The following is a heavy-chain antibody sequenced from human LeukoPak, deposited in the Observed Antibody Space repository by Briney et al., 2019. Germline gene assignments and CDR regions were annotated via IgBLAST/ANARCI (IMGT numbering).Heavy chain of an antibody. J-gene: IGHJ4*02. V-gene: IGHV3-49*04. CDR1: GFNFGDYS. CDR3: TRIEIYYFDY. CDR2: IKSKAYGGTT. Sequence: GGSLRPSCRTSGFNFGDYSMNWVRQAPGKGLEWVGHIKSKAYGGTTEYAASVKGRFTISRDDSESIAYLQMNSLKTEDTAIYYCTRIEIYYFDYWGQGTLVTVSS. D-gene: IGHD2/OR15-2a*01.